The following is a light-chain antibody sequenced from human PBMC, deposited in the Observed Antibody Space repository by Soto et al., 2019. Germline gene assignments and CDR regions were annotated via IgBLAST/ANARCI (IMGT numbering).Light chain of an antibody. V-gene: IGKV3-20*01. CDR1: QAVSSIL. Sequence: EVVLTQSPGTLSLSPGERATLSCRASQAVSSILLAWYQQKPGQAPRLLIYGASSRATGIPDRFSGSGYGKAFPLTVSRLEPEDFAVYYCQQHGTSPIFGGGTKVEIK. CDR3: QQHGTSPI. J-gene: IGKJ4*01. CDR2: GAS.